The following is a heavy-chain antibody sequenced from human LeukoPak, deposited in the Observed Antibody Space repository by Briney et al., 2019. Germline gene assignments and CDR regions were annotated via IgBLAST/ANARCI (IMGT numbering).Heavy chain of an antibody. Sequence: ASVKVSCKASGYTFTGYYMHWVRQAPGEGLEWMGWINANSGGTNYAQKFQGRVTMTRDTSISTAYMELSRPRADDMAVYYCARDFGYCSSTSCQTFDYRGQGALVTVSS. CDR1: GYTFTGYY. CDR3: ARDFGYCSSTSCQTFDY. V-gene: IGHV1-2*02. CDR2: INANSGGT. J-gene: IGHJ4*02. D-gene: IGHD2-2*03.